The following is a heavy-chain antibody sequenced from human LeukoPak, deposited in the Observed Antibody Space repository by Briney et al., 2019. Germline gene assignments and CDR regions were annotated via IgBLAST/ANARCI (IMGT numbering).Heavy chain of an antibody. CDR1: GFTLSDHY. Sequence: GGSLRLSCAASGFTLSDHYMDWVRQAPGKGLEWVGRTKNKADSHTTEYAASVKGRFTISRDDSKNSLYLQMNSLRTEDTAVYYCARNGYGDYYFDYWGQGILVTVSS. D-gene: IGHD3-22*01. V-gene: IGHV3-72*01. CDR3: ARNGYGDYYFDY. CDR2: TKNKADSHTT. J-gene: IGHJ4*02.